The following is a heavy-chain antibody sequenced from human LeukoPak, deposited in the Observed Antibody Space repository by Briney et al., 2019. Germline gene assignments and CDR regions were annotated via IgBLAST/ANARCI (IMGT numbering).Heavy chain of an antibody. Sequence: KPSETLSHTCTVSGGSISSYYWSWIRQPPGKGLEWIGYIYYSGSTNYNPSLKSRVTISVDTSKNQFSLKLSSVTAADTAVYYCARVEQWLVGFDYWGQGTLVTVSS. CDR3: ARVEQWLVGFDY. CDR2: IYYSGST. CDR1: GGSISSYY. V-gene: IGHV4-59*01. J-gene: IGHJ4*02. D-gene: IGHD6-19*01.